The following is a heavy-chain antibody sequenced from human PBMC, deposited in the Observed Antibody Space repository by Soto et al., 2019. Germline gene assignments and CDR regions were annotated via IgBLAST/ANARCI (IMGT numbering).Heavy chain of an antibody. Sequence: GGSLRLSCAASGFSFSDYYMSWFRQAPGKGLEWVSYISGSSGYTNYADAVKGRFTISRGNAKNSLYLQMNSLRADDTAVYYCARDDYGIYPYWGQGTLVTVSS. CDR3: ARDDYGIYPY. V-gene: IGHV3-11*05. CDR1: GFSFSDYY. CDR2: ISGSSGYT. D-gene: IGHD1-26*01. J-gene: IGHJ4*02.